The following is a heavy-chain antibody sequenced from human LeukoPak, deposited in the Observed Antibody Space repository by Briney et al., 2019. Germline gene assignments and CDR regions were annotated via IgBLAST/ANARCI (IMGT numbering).Heavy chain of an antibody. CDR2: ISHDGSAK. CDR3: AKETGGSGSSYLGFFDY. J-gene: IGHJ4*02. D-gene: IGHD3-10*01. V-gene: IGHV3-30*18. Sequence: GRSLRLSCAASGFVFSNHGMHWVRQAPGKGLEWVAVISHDGSAKDYADSVKGRFTISRDNSKNTLYLQINSLRAEDTAVYFCAKETGGSGSSYLGFFDYWGQGTLVTVSS. CDR1: GFVFSNHG.